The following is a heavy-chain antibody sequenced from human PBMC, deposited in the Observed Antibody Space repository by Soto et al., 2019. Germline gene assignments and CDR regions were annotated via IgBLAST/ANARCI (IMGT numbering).Heavy chain of an antibody. CDR2: ITSSSSYI. Sequence: EVQLVESGGGLVKPGGSLRLSCAASGFTFSSYSMNWVRQAPGKGLEWVSSITSSSSYIYYADSVKGRFTISRDNAKNSLDLQMNSLRAEDTAVYYCASEQWAGGMDVWGQGTTVTVSS. D-gene: IGHD6-19*01. V-gene: IGHV3-21*01. CDR1: GFTFSSYS. J-gene: IGHJ6*02. CDR3: ASEQWAGGMDV.